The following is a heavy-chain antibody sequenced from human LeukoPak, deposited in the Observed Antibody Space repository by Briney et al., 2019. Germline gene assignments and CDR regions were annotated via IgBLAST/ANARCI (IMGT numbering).Heavy chain of an antibody. D-gene: IGHD6-13*01. CDR1: GFTFSDYY. V-gene: IGHV3-11*05. Sequence: PGGSLRLSCAASGFTFSDYYISWIRQAPGKGLEWVSYISSSSSYTNYADSVKGRFTISRDNAENSVYLQMNNLRGEDTAVYYCARGYAQLDPWGQGTLVTVSS. CDR2: ISSSSSYT. J-gene: IGHJ5*02. CDR3: ARGYAQLDP.